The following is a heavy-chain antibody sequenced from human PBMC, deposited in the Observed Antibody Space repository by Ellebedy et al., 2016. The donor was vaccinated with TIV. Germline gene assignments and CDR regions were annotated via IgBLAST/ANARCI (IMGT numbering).Heavy chain of an antibody. D-gene: IGHD3-10*01. CDR2: IIPIFGTA. CDR3: ARFEHYGHDY. Sequence: AASVTVSCKASGATFSSSAISWVRPAPGQGLEWMGGIIPIFGTANYAQKFQGRVTITADESTSTAYMELSSLRSEDTAVYYCARFEHYGHDYWGQGTLVTVSS. J-gene: IGHJ4*02. V-gene: IGHV1-69*13. CDR1: GATFSSSA.